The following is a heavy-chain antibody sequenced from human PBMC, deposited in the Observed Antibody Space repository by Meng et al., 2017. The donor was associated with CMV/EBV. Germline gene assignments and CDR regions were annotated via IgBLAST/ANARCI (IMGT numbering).Heavy chain of an antibody. CDR3: AKGARYCSSTSCYSWFDP. J-gene: IGHJ5*02. CDR1: FTCSSYA. Sequence: FTCSSYAMSWVRKAPGKGLEWVSAISGSGGSTYYADSVKGRFTISRDNSKNTLYLQMNSLRAEDTAVYYCAKGARYCSSTSCYSWFDPWGQGTLVTVSS. D-gene: IGHD2-2*01. CDR2: ISGSGGST. V-gene: IGHV3-23*01.